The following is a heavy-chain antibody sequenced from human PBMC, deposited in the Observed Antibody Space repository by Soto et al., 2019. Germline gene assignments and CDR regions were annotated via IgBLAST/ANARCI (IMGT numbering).Heavy chain of an antibody. CDR2: INPRGGGT. V-gene: IGHV1-46*01. CDR1: GYTFTTYY. D-gene: IGHD6-13*01. J-gene: IGHJ4*02. CDR3: AREGRGQQLPRILDY. Sequence: QVQLMQSGAEVKKPGASVKVSCKASGYTFTTYYMHWVRQAPGQGLEWMGIINPRGGGTNYAQKFQDRVSMTRDTSTSTVYMQLSSLRSEDTAVYYCAREGRGQQLPRILDYWGQGTLLTVSS.